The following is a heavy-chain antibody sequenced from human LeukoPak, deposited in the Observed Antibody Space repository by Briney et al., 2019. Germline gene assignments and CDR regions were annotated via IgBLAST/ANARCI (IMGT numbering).Heavy chain of an antibody. CDR3: ARHYYYDSSGYYLRSDAFDI. Sequence: PSETLSLTCTVSGGSISSYYWSWIRQPPGKGLEWIGYIYYSGSTNYNPSLKSRVTISVDTSKNQFSLKLSSVTAADTAVYYCARHYYYDSSGYYLRSDAFDIWGQGTMVTVSS. D-gene: IGHD3-22*01. CDR1: GGSISSYY. CDR2: IYYSGST. J-gene: IGHJ3*02. V-gene: IGHV4-59*08.